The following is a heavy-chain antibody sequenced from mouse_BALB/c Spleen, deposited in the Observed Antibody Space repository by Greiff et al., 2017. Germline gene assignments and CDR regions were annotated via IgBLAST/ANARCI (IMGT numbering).Heavy chain of an antibody. CDR2: INSNGGST. J-gene: IGHJ3*01. Sequence: EVKLEESGGGLVQPGGSLKLSCAASGFTFSSYGMSWVRQTPDKRLELVATINSNGGSTYYPDSVKGRFTISRDNAKNTLYLQMSSLKSEDTAMYYCARGGVGFAYWGQGTLVTVSA. CDR1: GFTFSSYG. CDR3: ARGGVGFAY. V-gene: IGHV5-6-3*01. D-gene: IGHD1-3*01.